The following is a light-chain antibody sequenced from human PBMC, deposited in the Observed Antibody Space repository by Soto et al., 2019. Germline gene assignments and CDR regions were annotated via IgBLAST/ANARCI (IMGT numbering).Light chain of an antibody. CDR3: QQYGDSVYT. J-gene: IGKJ2*01. Sequence: EIVLTQSPGTLSLSPGERATLSCRASQIIYNNYLAWYQQKPGQAPRLLIYGASSRAMGTPDRFSGSWSGTDFTLTISRLEPEDFVVYYCQQYGDSVYTFGQGTNLEIK. CDR2: GAS. V-gene: IGKV3-20*01. CDR1: QIIYNNY.